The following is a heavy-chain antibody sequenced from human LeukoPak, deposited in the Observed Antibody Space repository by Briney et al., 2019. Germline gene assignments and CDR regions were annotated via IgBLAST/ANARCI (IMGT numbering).Heavy chain of an antibody. Sequence: PGASLRLSCAASGFTFSSYAMSWVRQAPGKGLGWVSAISGSGGSTYYADSVKGRFTISRDNSKNTLYLQMNSLRAEDTAVYYCAKGERGGGWYPAYWGQGTLVTVSS. CDR3: AKGERGGGWYPAY. V-gene: IGHV3-23*01. J-gene: IGHJ4*02. CDR1: GFTFSSYA. CDR2: ISGSGGST. D-gene: IGHD6-19*01.